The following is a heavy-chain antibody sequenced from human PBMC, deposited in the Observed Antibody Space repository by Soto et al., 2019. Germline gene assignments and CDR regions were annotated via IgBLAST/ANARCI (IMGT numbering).Heavy chain of an antibody. J-gene: IGHJ5*02. Sequence: EVQLVESGGGLVQPGGSLRLSCEASGFTFSRHWMHWVRQTPGKGPVWVSRINDDGSSTKYADSVKGRFTIARDNAKNTVFLQMSSLRAEDTAVYYCAREVIAATGTIRWFDPWGQGTLVTVSS. CDR1: GFTFSRHW. CDR2: INDDGSST. D-gene: IGHD6-25*01. V-gene: IGHV3-74*03. CDR3: AREVIAATGTIRWFDP.